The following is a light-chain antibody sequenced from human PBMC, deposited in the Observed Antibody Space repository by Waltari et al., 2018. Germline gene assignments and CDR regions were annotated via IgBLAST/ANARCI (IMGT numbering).Light chain of an antibody. CDR3: QAWDSGPLVV. CDR1: KLGDKF. Sequence: SYELIQSPSVSVSPGQTVSITCSGDKLGDKFVCWDQEKPGQSPVLVIYQDILRPSGVPDRFSGSNSGNPAPLTLSGTQAMDEADYYCQAWDSGPLVVVGGGTKLTVL. V-gene: IGLV3-1*01. CDR2: QDI. J-gene: IGLJ2*01.